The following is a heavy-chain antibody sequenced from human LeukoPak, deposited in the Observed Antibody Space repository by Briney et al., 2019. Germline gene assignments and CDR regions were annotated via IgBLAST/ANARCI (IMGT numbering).Heavy chain of an antibody. V-gene: IGHV4-34*01. J-gene: IGHJ5*02. CDR3: ASDGTGAGYYYDSSGYSS. CDR2: INHSGST. CDR1: GGSFSGYY. D-gene: IGHD3-22*01. Sequence: SETLSLTCAVYGGSFSGYYWSWIRQPPGKGLEWIGEINHSGSTNYNPSLKSRVTISVDTSKNQFSLKLSSVTAADTAVYYCASDGTGAGYYYDSSGYSSWGRGTLVTVSS.